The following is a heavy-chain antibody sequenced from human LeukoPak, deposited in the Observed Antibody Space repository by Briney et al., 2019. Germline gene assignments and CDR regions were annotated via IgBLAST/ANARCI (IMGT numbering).Heavy chain of an antibody. V-gene: IGHV3-21*01. CDR1: GFTFSNYA. J-gene: IGHJ4*02. D-gene: IGHD6-6*01. CDR3: ASPRVGSSALLFY. CDR2: ISSSSSYI. Sequence: GGSLRLSCAASGFTFSNYAMHWVRQAPGKGLEWVSSISSSSSYIYYADSVKGRFTISRDNAKNSLYLQMNSLRAEDTAVYYCASPRVGSSALLFYWGQGTLVTVSS.